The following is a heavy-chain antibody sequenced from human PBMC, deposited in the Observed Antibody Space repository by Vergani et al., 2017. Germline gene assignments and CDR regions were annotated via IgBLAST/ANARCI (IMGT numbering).Heavy chain of an antibody. CDR3: AKDRNPRPRGSGWDY. V-gene: IGHV3-9*01. Sequence: EVQLVESGGGLVQPGRSLRLSCAASGFTFDDYAMHWVRQAPGKGLEWVSGISWNSGSIGYADSVKGRFTISRDNAKNSLYLQMNSLRAEDTALYYCAKDRNPRPRGSGWDYWGQGTLVTVSS. J-gene: IGHJ4*02. D-gene: IGHD6-19*01. CDR2: ISWNSGSI. CDR1: GFTFDDYA.